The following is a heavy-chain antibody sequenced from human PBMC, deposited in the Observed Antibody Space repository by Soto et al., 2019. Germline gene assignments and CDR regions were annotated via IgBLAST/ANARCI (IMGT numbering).Heavy chain of an antibody. CDR2: ISSSSDYI. Sequence: EVQLVESGGGLVKPGGSLRLSCAASGFTFTSYSMNWVRQAPGKGLEWFSSISSSSDYIFYADSVKGRFTISRDNAKNSLYLKMNRLSADDTAVYYCARSVPAAPFDSWGQGTMVIVSS. V-gene: IGHV3-21*01. J-gene: IGHJ3*02. CDR1: GFTFTSYS. CDR3: ARSVPAAPFDS.